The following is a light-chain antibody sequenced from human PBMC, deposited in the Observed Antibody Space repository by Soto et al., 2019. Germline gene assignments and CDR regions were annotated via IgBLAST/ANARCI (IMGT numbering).Light chain of an antibody. Sequence: DIQMPQSPSTLSASVGDRVTITCRASTSISSWLAWYQQKPGKAPKLLIYKASSLESGGPSRFSGTGSGTEFTLTISSLQPDDFATDYCQQYSSYSPVTFGGGTKVEIK. CDR2: KAS. J-gene: IGKJ4*01. V-gene: IGKV1-5*03. CDR1: TSISSW. CDR3: QQYSSYSPVT.